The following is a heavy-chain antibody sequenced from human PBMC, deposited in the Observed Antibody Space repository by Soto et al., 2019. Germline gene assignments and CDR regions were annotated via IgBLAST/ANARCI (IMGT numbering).Heavy chain of an antibody. CDR2: IYYSGST. V-gene: IGHV4-59*01. CDR1: GGSISSYY. CDR3: AREFAFGGVIGDAFDI. Sequence: SETLSLTCTVSGGSISSYYWSWIRQPPGKGLEWIGYIYYSGSTNYNPSLKSRVTISVDTSKNQFSLKLSSVTAADTAVYYCAREFAFGGVIGDAFDIWGQGTMVTVSS. J-gene: IGHJ3*02. D-gene: IGHD3-16*02.